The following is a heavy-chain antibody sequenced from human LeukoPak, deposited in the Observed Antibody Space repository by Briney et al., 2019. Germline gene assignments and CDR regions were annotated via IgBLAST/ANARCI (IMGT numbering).Heavy chain of an antibody. V-gene: IGHV4-61*02. CDR3: ARGRGSGHVLLPFDY. Sequence: SQTLSLTCTVSGGSISSGSYYWSWIRQPAGKGLEWIGRIYTSRSTNYNPSLKIRVSISVDASKNQFSLKLSSVTAADTAVYYCARGRGSGHVLLPFDYWGQGTLVTVSS. CDR1: GGSISSGSYY. CDR2: IYTSRST. D-gene: IGHD6-19*01. J-gene: IGHJ4*02.